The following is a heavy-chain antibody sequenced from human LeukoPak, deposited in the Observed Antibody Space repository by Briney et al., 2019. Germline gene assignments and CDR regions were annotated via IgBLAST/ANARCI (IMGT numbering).Heavy chain of an antibody. V-gene: IGHV3-53*01. CDR2: IYSGGST. Sequence: GGSLRLSCAPSGFIVSNNYMTWVRQAPGKGLEWVSVIYSGGSTYYADSVKGRFTISRGNSKNTLYLRMNSLRAEDTAVYYCATRVSTSRSFDYWGQGTLVTVSS. J-gene: IGHJ4*02. CDR3: ATRVSTSRSFDY. CDR1: GFIVSNNY.